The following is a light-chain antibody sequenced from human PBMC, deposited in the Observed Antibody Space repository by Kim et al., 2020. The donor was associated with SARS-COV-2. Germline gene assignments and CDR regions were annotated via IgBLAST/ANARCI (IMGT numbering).Light chain of an antibody. V-gene: IGKV1D-13*01. CDR1: QGISSA. J-gene: IGKJ2*01. CDR3: QQFNNYPPT. CDR2: DAS. Sequence: SASVGYRVTITCRASQGISSALAWYQQKPGKAPKMLIYDASTLESGVPSRFNSSGSGTDFTLTISSLQPEDSATYFCQQFNNYPPTFGQGTKLEI.